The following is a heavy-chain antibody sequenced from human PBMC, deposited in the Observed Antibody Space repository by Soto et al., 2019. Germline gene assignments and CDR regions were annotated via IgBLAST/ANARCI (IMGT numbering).Heavy chain of an antibody. CDR3: TRHYSGYDLGGY. J-gene: IGHJ4*02. V-gene: IGHV4-39*01. D-gene: IGHD5-12*01. CDR1: GLSISSSGYY. CDR2: IYYSGST. Sequence: SETLSLTCTVYGLSISSSGYYLGWIRQPPGKGLEWIASIYYSGSTYYNPSLKSRLTISEDRSKNQLTLKLKSVTAADTAVYYCTRHYSGYDLGGYWGQGNQVTVSS.